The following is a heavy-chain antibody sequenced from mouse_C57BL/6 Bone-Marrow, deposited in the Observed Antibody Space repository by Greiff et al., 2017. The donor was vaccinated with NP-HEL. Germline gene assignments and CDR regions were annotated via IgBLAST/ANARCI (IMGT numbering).Heavy chain of an antibody. CDR3: AKGRGLFAY. CDR2: ISDGGSYT. V-gene: IGHV5-4*01. Sequence: EVQVVESGGGLVKPGGSLKLSCAASGFTFSSYAMSWVRQTPEKRLEWVATISDGGSYTYYPDNVKGRFTISRDNAKNNLYLQMSHLKSEDTAMYYCAKGRGLFAYWGQGTLVTVSA. CDR1: GFTFSSYA. J-gene: IGHJ3*01. D-gene: IGHD3-3*01.